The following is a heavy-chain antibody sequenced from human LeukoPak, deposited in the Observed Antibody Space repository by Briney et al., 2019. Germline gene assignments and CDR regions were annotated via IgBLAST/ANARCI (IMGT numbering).Heavy chain of an antibody. J-gene: IGHJ5*02. D-gene: IGHD3-22*01. CDR2: IYYSGIT. Sequence: PSETLSLTCTVSGGSISSSGYYWGWIRQSPGEGLEWIGNIYYSGITYYNPSLKSRVTISVDTSKKQFSLKLSSVTAADTAVYYCAREKIGYYDSSGRGWFDPWGQGTLVTVSS. CDR3: AREKIGYYDSSGRGWFDP. CDR1: GGSISSSGYY. V-gene: IGHV4-39*02.